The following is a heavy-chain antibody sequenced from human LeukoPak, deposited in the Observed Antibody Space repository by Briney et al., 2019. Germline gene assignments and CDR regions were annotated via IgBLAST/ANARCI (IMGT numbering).Heavy chain of an antibody. Sequence: GGSLRLSCAVSGFTFSSYGMSWVRQAPGKGLEWVSGVSGSGGTTYYADSVKGRFTISRDNSKNTLYLQMNSLRAEDTALYYCAKDDCSGGSCFNYYFDYWGQGTLVTVSS. D-gene: IGHD2-15*01. CDR1: GFTFSSYG. CDR3: AKDDCSGGSCFNYYFDY. J-gene: IGHJ4*02. CDR2: VSGSGGTT. V-gene: IGHV3-23*01.